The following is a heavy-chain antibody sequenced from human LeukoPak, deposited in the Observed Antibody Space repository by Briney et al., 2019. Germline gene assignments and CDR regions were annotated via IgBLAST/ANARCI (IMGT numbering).Heavy chain of an antibody. CDR3: AREAGSSGYYHFDY. Sequence: GASVKVSCKASGYTFTRYHMYWVRQAPGQGLEWMGIINPSGGSTSYARKFQGRVTMTRDTSTSTVYMELSSLRSEDTAVYYCAREAGSSGYYHFDYWGQGTLVTVSS. CDR1: GYTFTRYH. V-gene: IGHV1-46*01. D-gene: IGHD3-22*01. J-gene: IGHJ4*02. CDR2: INPSGGST.